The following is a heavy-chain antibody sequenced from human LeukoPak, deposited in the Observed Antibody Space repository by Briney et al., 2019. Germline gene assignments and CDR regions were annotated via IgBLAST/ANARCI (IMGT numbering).Heavy chain of an antibody. CDR2: IYHSGST. D-gene: IGHD3-3*01. V-gene: IGHV4-4*02. Sequence: SETLSLTCAVSVGSIISTNWWTWVRQPPGKGLEWIGEIYHSGSTNYNPSLKSRVTMSVDKSKNQFSLKVSSVTAADTAVYYCAGRISDFSSDYWGQGTLVTVSS. J-gene: IGHJ4*02. CDR3: AGRISDFSSDY. CDR1: VGSIISTNW.